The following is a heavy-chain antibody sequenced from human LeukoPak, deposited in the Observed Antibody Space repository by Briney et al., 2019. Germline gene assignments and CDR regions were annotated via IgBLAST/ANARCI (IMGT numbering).Heavy chain of an antibody. Sequence: GASVKVSCKASGYTFTSYDINWVRQATGQGLEWIGWMNPNSGNTGNAQKFQGRVTMTRNTSISTAYMELSSLRSEDTAVYYCARGLAAAVNGADYWGQGTLVTVSS. CDR2: MNPNSGNT. D-gene: IGHD6-13*01. J-gene: IGHJ4*02. CDR3: ARGLAAAVNGADY. V-gene: IGHV1-8*01. CDR1: GYTFTSYD.